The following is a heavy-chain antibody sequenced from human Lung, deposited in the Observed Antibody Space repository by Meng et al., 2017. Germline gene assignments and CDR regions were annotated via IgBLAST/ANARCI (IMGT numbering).Heavy chain of an antibody. CDR2: ITGDGSST. J-gene: IGHJ4*02. V-gene: IGHV3-74*01. CDR3: ARGGVTTDD. Sequence: HLLTAGDSLVQPGGSLRLSCAASGFPFSTHWMHWVRQAPGKGLEWVSRITGDGSSTIYADSVQGRFTMSRDNAKNTLSLQMNSLRAEDTAVYYCARGGVTTDDWGQGTLVTVSS. D-gene: IGHD4-17*01. CDR1: GFPFSTHW.